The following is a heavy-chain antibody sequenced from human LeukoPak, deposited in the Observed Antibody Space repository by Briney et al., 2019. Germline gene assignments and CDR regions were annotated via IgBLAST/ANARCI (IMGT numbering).Heavy chain of an antibody. D-gene: IGHD4-23*01. CDR3: ARVPNYGGNFVPDY. CDR2: ISYDGSNK. CDR1: GFTFSSYA. J-gene: IGHJ4*02. V-gene: IGHV3-30*04. Sequence: GGSLRLSCAASGFTFSSYAMHWVRQAPGKGLEWVAVISYDGSNKYYADSVKGRFTISRDNSKNTLYLQMNSLRAEDTAVYYCARVPNYGGNFVPDYWGQGTLVTVSS.